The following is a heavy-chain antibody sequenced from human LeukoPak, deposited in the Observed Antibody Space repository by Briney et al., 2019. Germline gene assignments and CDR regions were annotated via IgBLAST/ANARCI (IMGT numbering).Heavy chain of an antibody. V-gene: IGHV3-7*01. CDR1: GFTFSSYW. D-gene: IGHD5-24*01. J-gene: IGHJ4*02. CDR2: IKQDGSEK. CDR3: ARERAAWEMATIGSGY. Sequence: GGSLRLSCAASGFTFSSYWMSWVRQAPGKGLEWVANIKQDGSEKYYVDSVKGRFTISRDNAKNSLYLQMNSLRAEDTAVYYCARERAAWEMATIGSGYWGQGTLVTVSS.